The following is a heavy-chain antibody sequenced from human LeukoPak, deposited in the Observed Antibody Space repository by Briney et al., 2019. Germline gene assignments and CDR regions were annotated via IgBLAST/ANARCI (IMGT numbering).Heavy chain of an antibody. J-gene: IGHJ4*02. CDR1: GFTFDDYA. Sequence: SLRLSCAASGFTFDDYAMHWVRQAPGKGLEWVSGISWNSGSIGNVDSVKGRFTISRDNAKNSLYLQMNSLRAEDMALYYCAKARYCSSTSCYWDYWGQGTLVTVSS. V-gene: IGHV3-9*03. D-gene: IGHD2-2*01. CDR2: ISWNSGSI. CDR3: AKARYCSSTSCYWDY.